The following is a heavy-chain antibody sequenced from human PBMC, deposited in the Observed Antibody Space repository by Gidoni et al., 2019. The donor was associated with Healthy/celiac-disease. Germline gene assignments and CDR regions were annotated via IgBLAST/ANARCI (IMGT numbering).Heavy chain of an antibody. CDR3: ARKGVTGDGGALYYFDY. CDR2: IKQDGSEK. CDR1: GFTFSSYW. D-gene: IGHD2-21*02. J-gene: IGHJ4*02. V-gene: IGHV3-7*03. Sequence: EVQLVESGGGLVQPGGSLRLSCAASGFTFSSYWMSWVRQAPGKGLEWVANIKQDGSEKYYVDSVKGRFTISRDNAKNSLYLQMNSLRAEDTAVYYCARKGVTGDGGALYYFDYWGQGTLVTVSS.